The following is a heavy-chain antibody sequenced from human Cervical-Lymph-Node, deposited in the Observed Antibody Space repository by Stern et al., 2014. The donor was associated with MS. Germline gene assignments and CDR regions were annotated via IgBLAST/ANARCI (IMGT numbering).Heavy chain of an antibody. CDR2: IDWDDDK. J-gene: IGHJ4*02. D-gene: IGHD3-10*01. CDR1: GFSLSTSGMC. V-gene: IGHV2-70*01. CDR3: ARIGSYGSGEAFDY. Sequence: QVTLKESGPALVKPTQTLTLTCTFSGFSLSTSGMCVSWIRQPPGKALEWLGLIDWDDDKYYSASLKTRLTISKDTSKNQVVLTMTNMDPVDTATYYCARIGSYGSGEAFDYWGQGTLVTVSS.